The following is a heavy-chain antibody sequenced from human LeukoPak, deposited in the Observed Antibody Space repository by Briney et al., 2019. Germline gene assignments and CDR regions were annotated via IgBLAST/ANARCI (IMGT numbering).Heavy chain of an antibody. CDR1: GFTFISYA. CDR2: ISYDGSNK. J-gene: IGHJ5*02. D-gene: IGHD3-10*01. Sequence: GRSLRLSCAASGFTFISYAMHWVSQAPGKGLEWVAVISYDGSNKYYADSVKGRFTISRDNSKNTLYLQMNSLRAEDTAVYYCARDRGSFDPWGQGTLVTVSS. CDR3: ARDRGSFDP. V-gene: IGHV3-30*04.